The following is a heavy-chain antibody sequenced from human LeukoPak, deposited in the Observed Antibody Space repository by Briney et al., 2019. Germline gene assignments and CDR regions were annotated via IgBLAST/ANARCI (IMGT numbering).Heavy chain of an antibody. J-gene: IGHJ4*02. D-gene: IGHD2-15*01. Sequence: PGGSLRLSCAASGFTFSSYAMTWVRQAPGKGLEWVSTISGSGGNTYYADSVKGRFTISRDNSKNTLFLQMNSLRAEDTAVHYCAKARGASDSFPDYWGQGTLVTVSS. V-gene: IGHV3-23*01. CDR1: GFTFSSYA. CDR3: AKARGASDSFPDY. CDR2: ISGSGGNT.